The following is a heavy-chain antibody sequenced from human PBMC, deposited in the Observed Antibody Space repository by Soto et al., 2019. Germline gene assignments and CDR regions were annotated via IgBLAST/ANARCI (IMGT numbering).Heavy chain of an antibody. Sequence: LTCTVSGGSITNYYWSWIRQPPGKGLEWIGYIYYSGSTNYNPSLRSRVTISVDTSKNQFSLKLSSVTAADTAVYYCARDRGYSNWYDPWGQGTLVTVSS. CDR1: GGSITNYY. D-gene: IGHD5-18*01. V-gene: IGHV4-59*01. CDR3: ARDRGYSNWYDP. CDR2: IYYSGST. J-gene: IGHJ5*02.